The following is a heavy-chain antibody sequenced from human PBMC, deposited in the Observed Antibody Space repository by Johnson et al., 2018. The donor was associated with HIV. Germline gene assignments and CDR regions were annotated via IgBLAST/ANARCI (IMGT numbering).Heavy chain of an antibody. CDR2: INWHGGST. V-gene: IGHV3-20*04. Sequence: VQLVESGGGVVRPGGSQRLSCAASGFTFYNYAMSWVRQPPGKGLEWVSGINWHGGSTAYADSVKGRFTISKDNTKNSVYLQMNSLRVEDTAVYYCARDGWEQRGETVGDGFDIWGQGTMVAVSS. J-gene: IGHJ3*02. CDR1: GFTFYNYA. D-gene: IGHD1-26*01. CDR3: ARDGWEQRGETVGDGFDI.